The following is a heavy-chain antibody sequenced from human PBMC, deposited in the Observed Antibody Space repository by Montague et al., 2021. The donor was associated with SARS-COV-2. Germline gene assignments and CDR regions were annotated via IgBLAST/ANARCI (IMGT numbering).Heavy chain of an antibody. CDR1: GGSVSSDTHN. V-gene: IGHV4-39*01. J-gene: IGHJ4*02. CDR3: ARVPNGRHDN. CDR2: IFYKGNT. Sequence: SETLSLTCTVSGGSVSSDTHNWARIRQPPGKGLEWIASIFYKGNTYYNPSLRSRFTISINTSKNQFFLRVASVTAADTAVYYCARVPNGRHDNWGPGALVTVSS. D-gene: IGHD2-8*01.